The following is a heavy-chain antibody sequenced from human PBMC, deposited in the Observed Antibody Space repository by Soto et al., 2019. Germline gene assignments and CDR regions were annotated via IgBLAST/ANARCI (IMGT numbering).Heavy chain of an antibody. CDR2: INSDGSST. CDR1: GFTFIRYW. V-gene: IGHV3-74*01. CDR3: ATFPYYDILTVYRIYYYYTDL. J-gene: IGHJ6*03. Sequence: PGGALRLSCAASGFTFIRYWMHWVRQAPGKGLVWVSRINSDGSSTSYADSVKGRFTISRDNAKNTLYLQMNSLRAEDTAVYYCATFPYYDILTVYRIYYYYTDLWGKGTTLTVSS. D-gene: IGHD3-9*01.